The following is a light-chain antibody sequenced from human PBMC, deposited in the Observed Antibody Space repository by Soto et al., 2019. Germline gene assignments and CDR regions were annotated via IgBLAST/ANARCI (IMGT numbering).Light chain of an antibody. CDR2: DVS. CDR1: SSDVGGSIY. CDR3: SSFTSTSTYI. J-gene: IGLJ1*01. V-gene: IGLV2-14*01. Sequence: QAVRTEPASVCGSTGESITISCNGTSSDVGGSIYVSWYKQHPGKAPKLMIYDVSNRPSGVSNRISGSKSGNTASLTISGIQPEDEADYYGSSFTSTSTYISGTGTKVTVL.